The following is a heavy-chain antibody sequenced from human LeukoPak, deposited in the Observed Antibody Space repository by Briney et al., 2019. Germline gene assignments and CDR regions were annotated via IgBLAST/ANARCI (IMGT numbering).Heavy chain of an antibody. V-gene: IGHV4-39*07. CDR3: ARDGYSYGYGTLDY. CDR1: GGSISSSSYY. J-gene: IGHJ4*02. D-gene: IGHD5-18*01. CDR2: IYYSGST. Sequence: SETLSLTCTVSGGSISSSSYYWGWIRQPPGKGLEWIGSIYYSGSTYYNPSLKSRVAISVDTSKNQFSLKLSSVTAADTAVYYCARDGYSYGYGTLDYWGQGTLVTVSS.